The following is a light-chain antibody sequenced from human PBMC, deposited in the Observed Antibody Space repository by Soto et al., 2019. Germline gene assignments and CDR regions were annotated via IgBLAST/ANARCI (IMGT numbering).Light chain of an antibody. V-gene: IGKV3-15*01. CDR1: LSVYSN. CDR3: QQYNNWWS. Sequence: EIVMTQSPATLSVSPGGRATLSCRASLSVYSNLAWYQQKPGQAPRLLIYGTSTRATGIPARFSGSGSGTEFTLTISSLQSEDFAVYCCQQYNNWWSFGQGTKVEIK. J-gene: IGKJ1*01. CDR2: GTS.